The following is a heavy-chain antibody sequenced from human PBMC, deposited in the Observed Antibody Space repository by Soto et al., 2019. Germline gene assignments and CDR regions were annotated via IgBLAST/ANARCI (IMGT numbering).Heavy chain of an antibody. CDR1: GFSLNTRGVG. CDR3: ASRPFVLSSGSNFHF. CDR2: IHWDDEK. J-gene: IGHJ4*02. D-gene: IGHD6-19*01. Sequence: QITLKGSGPPLVIPTQTLTLTCTFSGFSLNTRGVGVGWIRQPPGKALEWVALIHWDDEKRYSPALRNTLTITKDTSKSQVVLIMTNMDPVHTATYFSASRPFVLSSGSNFHFWGQGLLVTVSS. V-gene: IGHV2-5*02.